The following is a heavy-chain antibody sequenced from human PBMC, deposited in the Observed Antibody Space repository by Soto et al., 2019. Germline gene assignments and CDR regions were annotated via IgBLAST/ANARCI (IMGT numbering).Heavy chain of an antibody. CDR2: INPSGGST. Sequence: ASVKVSCKASGYSFIDYYMHWVRQAPGQGLEWMGIINPSGGSTSYAQKFQGRVTMTRDTSTSTVYMELSSLRSEDTAVYYCARAQLLNRGILDYWGQGTLVTVSS. V-gene: IGHV1-46*01. J-gene: IGHJ4*02. CDR1: GYSFIDYY. CDR3: ARAQLLNRGILDY. D-gene: IGHD2-2*01.